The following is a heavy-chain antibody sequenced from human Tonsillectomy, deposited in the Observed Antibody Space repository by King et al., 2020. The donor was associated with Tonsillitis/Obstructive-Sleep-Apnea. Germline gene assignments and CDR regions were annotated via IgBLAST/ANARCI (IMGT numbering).Heavy chain of an antibody. D-gene: IGHD5-12*01. V-gene: IGHV2-70*11. CDR2: IDWDDDK. J-gene: IGHJ6*03. CDR3: ARSPVATTYYYYYMDV. CDR1: GFSLSTSGMS. Sequence: TLKESGPALVKPTQTLTLTCSFSGFSLSTSGMSVSWIRQPPGKALEWLARIDWDDDKYYSTSLKTRLTISKDTSKNQVVLTMTNMDPVDTATYYCARSPVATTYYYYYMDVWGKGTTLTVS.